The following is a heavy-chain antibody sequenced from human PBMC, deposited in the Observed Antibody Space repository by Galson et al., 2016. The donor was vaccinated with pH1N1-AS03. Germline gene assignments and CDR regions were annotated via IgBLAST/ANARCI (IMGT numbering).Heavy chain of an antibody. CDR3: ARTQTYDAFGDSCFGA. V-gene: IGHV3-64*02. D-gene: IGHD3-10*01. J-gene: IGHJ5*02. CDR2: ISSDGSGT. Sequence: SLRLSCAASGFTFSNYAIHWVRQAPGKGLEYVAAISSDGSGTYYADSVKARFSISRDNSKNTVYLQMGSLRGKDTAVYYCARTQTYDAFGDSCFGAWGQGSLVTVSS. CDR1: GFTFSNYA.